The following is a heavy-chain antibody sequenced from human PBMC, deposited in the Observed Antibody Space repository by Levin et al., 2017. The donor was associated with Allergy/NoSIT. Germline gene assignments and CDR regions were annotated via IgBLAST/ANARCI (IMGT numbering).Heavy chain of an antibody. CDR1: GFTFINYA. Sequence: GGSLRLSCAASGFTFINYAMHWVRQAPGKGLEWVAVISNDGSNKYYTDSVKGRFTISRDNSKNTLYLQMSSLRSEDRAVYYCARGGSGGYERFTHSVHGMDVWGQGTTVSVSS. J-gene: IGHJ6*02. CDR2: ISNDGSNK. V-gene: IGHV3-30*04. CDR3: ARGGSGGYERFTHSVHGMDV. D-gene: IGHD5-12*01.